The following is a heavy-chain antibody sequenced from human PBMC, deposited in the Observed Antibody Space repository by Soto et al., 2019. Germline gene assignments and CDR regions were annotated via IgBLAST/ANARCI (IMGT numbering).Heavy chain of an antibody. CDR1: GGSISRGGYS. J-gene: IGHJ5*02. CDR3: ARAASLSYFDP. V-gene: IGHV4-30-2*01. D-gene: IGHD6-25*01. CDR2: IYHSGST. Sequence: PSGTLSLTCAVSGGSISRGGYSWRWIRQPPGKGLEWIGYIYHSGSTYYNPSLKSRVTISVDRSKNQFSLKLSSVTAADTAVYFCARAASLSYFDPWRQGTLVTV.